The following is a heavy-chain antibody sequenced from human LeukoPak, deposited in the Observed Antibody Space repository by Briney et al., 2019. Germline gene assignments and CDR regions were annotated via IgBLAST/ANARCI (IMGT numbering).Heavy chain of an antibody. V-gene: IGHV4-39*01. D-gene: IGHD3-16*01. CDR3: ARQMGPYDAFDI. Sequence: SETLSLTCAVFGGSFSGYYWGWIRQPPGKGLEWIGSIYYSGSTFYNPSLKSRVTISVDTSKNQFSLKLSSVTAADTAVYYCARQMGPYDAFDIWGQGTMVTVSS. CDR1: GGSFSGYY. CDR2: IYYSGST. J-gene: IGHJ3*02.